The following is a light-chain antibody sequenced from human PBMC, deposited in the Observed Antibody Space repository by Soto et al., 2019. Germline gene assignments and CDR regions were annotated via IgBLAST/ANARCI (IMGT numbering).Light chain of an antibody. V-gene: IGKV3-11*01. J-gene: IGKJ1*01. Sequence: EIVLTQSPATLSSFPGDRVTLSCRASQAVNTRLAWYQHKPGQAPRLLIYLTSNRAAGIPARFSGSGSGTDFPLTISDVEPEEFAVYYCHQRQSWTRTFGQWTKVDIK. CDR1: QAVNTR. CDR2: LTS. CDR3: HQRQSWTRT.